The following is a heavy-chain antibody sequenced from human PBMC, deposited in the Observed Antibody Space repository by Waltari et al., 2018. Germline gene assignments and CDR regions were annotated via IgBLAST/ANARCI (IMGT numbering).Heavy chain of an antibody. CDR2: ISGDGRIT. CDR3: ARNYRDY. Sequence: EVQLVESGGGLVQPGGSLRLSCASSGLTSTNYWMDWVRQVPGKGLVWVSRISGDGRITIDAESVTVRFTISRDNAENTLYLQMNSLTVEDTAVYYCARNYRDYWGQGTLVTVSS. V-gene: IGHV3-74*01. CDR1: GLTSTNYW. J-gene: IGHJ4*02. D-gene: IGHD3-16*02.